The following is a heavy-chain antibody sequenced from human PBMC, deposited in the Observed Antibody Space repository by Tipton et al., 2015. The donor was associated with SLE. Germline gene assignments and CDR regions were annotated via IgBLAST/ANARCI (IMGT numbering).Heavy chain of an antibody. Sequence: SLRLSCAASGFTFSDYYMSWIRQVPGKGLEWVSYISSSSSYTNYADSVKGRFTISRDNAKNSLYLQMNSLRAEDTAVYYCAKDREVTTAWFDPWGQGTLVTVSS. J-gene: IGHJ5*02. D-gene: IGHD4-17*01. CDR1: GFTFSDYY. CDR3: AKDREVTTAWFDP. CDR2: ISSSSSYT. V-gene: IGHV3-11*05.